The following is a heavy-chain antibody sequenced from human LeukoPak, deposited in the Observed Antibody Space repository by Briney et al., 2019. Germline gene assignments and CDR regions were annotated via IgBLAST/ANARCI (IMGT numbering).Heavy chain of an antibody. CDR3: ARVLTRTTYYYDSSGYYYFDY. D-gene: IGHD3-22*01. V-gene: IGHV1-2*02. CDR2: INPNSGGT. J-gene: IGHJ4*02. CDR1: GYTFTGYY. Sequence: ASVKVSCKASGYTFTGYYMHWVRQAPGQGLEWMGWINPNSGGTNYAQKFQGRVTMTRDTSISTAYMELSRLRSDDTAVYYCARVLTRTTYYYDSSGYYYFDYWGQGTLVTASS.